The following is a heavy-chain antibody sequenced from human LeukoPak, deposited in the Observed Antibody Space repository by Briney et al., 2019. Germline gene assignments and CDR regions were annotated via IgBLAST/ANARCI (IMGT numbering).Heavy chain of an antibody. J-gene: IGHJ4*02. V-gene: IGHV3-30*02. D-gene: IGHD3-3*01. CDR3: AKISGHTYYDFWSGYYTSDY. CDR2: IRYDGSNK. Sequence: GSLRLSCAASGFTLSSYGMHWVRQAPGKGLEWVAFIRYDGSNKYYADSVKGRFTISRDNSKNTLYLQMNSLRAEDTAVYYCAKISGHTYYDFWSGYYTSDYWGQGTLVTVSS. CDR1: GFTLSSYG.